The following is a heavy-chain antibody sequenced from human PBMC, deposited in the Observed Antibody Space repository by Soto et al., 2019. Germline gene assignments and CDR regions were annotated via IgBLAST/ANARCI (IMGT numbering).Heavy chain of an antibody. CDR2: IKQDGSEK. Sequence: PGGSLRLSCAASGFTFSSYWMSWVRQAPGKGLERVANIKQDGSEKYYVDSVKGRFTISRDNAKNSLYLQMNSLRAEDTAVYYCAREGYYDFWSCYCPSCYYYYDGMDVWGRGTTVTVSS. CDR3: AREGYYDFWSCYCPSCYYYYDGMDV. D-gene: IGHD3-3*01. CDR1: GFTFSSYW. V-gene: IGHV3-7*01. J-gene: IGHJ6*02.